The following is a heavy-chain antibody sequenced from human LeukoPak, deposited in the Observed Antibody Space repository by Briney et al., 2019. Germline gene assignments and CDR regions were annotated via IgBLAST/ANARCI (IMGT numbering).Heavy chain of an antibody. V-gene: IGHV4-30-4*01. Sequence: SETLSLTCTVSGGSISSGDYYWSWIRQPPGKGLEWIGYIYYSGSTYYNPSLKSRVTISVDTSKNQFSLKLSSVTAADTAVYYCARGWFGEFLGYWGQGTLVTVSS. CDR2: IYYSGST. J-gene: IGHJ4*02. CDR3: ARGWFGEFLGY. D-gene: IGHD3-10*01. CDR1: GGSISSGDYY.